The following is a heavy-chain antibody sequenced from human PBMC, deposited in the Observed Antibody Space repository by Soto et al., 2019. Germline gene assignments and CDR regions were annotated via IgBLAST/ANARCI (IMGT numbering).Heavy chain of an antibody. CDR1: GFTFSNAR. J-gene: IGHJ4*02. D-gene: IGHD3-22*01. V-gene: IGHV3-15*04. Sequence: VQLVESGGGWVKPGGSLRLSCAASGFTFSNARMAWVRQAPGKGLEWVGLIESNSDGGTRGYAEPVKGRFTISRDDWKKTVYLQMNSLKSEDTAVYYCTTDWLSLWGLGTPVTVPS. CDR2: IESNSDGGTR. CDR3: TTDWLSL.